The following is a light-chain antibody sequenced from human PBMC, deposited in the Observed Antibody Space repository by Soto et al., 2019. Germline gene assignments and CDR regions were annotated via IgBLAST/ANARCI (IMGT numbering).Light chain of an antibody. V-gene: IGLV2-14*03. CDR1: SSDVGGYNY. CDR3: SSYTSGSTLV. J-gene: IGLJ2*01. Sequence: QPVLTQPASVSGSPGQSITISCTGTSSDVGGYNYVSWYQQHPGKAPKLMIYDVSNRPSGVPNRFSGSKSANTASLTISGLQAEDEGDYYCSSYTSGSTLVFGGGTKLTVL. CDR2: DVS.